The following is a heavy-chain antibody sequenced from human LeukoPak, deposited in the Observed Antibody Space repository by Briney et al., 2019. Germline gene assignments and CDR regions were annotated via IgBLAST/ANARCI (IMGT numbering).Heavy chain of an antibody. D-gene: IGHD2-2*01. CDR2: IIPIFGTA. CDR3: ARVPYCSSTSCPNWFDP. CDR1: GGTFSSYA. Sequence: GASVKVSCKASGGTFSSYAISWVRQAPGQGLEWMGGIIPIFGTANYALKFQGRVTITTDESTSTAYMELSSLRSEDTAVYYCARVPYCSSTSCPNWFDPWGQGTLVTVSS. V-gene: IGHV1-69*05. J-gene: IGHJ5*02.